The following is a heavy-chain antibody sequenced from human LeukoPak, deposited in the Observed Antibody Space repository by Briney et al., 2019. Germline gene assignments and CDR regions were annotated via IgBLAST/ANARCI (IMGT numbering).Heavy chain of an antibody. J-gene: IGHJ4*02. D-gene: IGHD3-3*01. CDR1: GGSIRSFY. V-gene: IGHV4-59*01. CDR2: IYYDGTT. CDR3: ARDSSDFWSGYYFDY. Sequence: SETLSLTCTVSGGSIRSFYWTWIRQSPGKGLEWIGYIYYDGTTNYNPSLKSRVTMSVDTSKNQFSLRMTSVTAADTAVYYCARDSSDFWSGYYFDYWGQGTLVTVSS.